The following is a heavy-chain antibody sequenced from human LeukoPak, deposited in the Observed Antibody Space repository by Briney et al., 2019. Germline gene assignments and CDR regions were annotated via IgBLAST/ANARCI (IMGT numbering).Heavy chain of an antibody. CDR3: ARRGGYYGSGRTYWFDP. D-gene: IGHD3-10*01. CDR1: VGSISDSSYY. CDR2: IYYSGSA. J-gene: IGHJ5*02. V-gene: IGHV4-39*01. Sequence: SSETLSLTCTVSVGSISDSSYYWGWIRQPPGKGLEWIGTIYYSGSAYYSPSLKSRVTMFVDTSKNQFSLKLSSVTAADTAVYYCARRGGYYGSGRTYWFDPWGLGTLVTVSS.